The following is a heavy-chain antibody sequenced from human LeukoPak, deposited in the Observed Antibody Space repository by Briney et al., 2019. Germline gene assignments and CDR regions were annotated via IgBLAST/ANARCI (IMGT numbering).Heavy chain of an antibody. CDR2: INSDGSST. CDR3: ARGPVALGWGWFDP. V-gene: IGHV3-74*01. D-gene: IGHD2-15*01. J-gene: IGHJ5*02. Sequence: GGSLRLSCAASGFTFSSYWMHWVRQAPGKGLVWVSRINSDGSSTSYADSVKGRFTISRDNAKNTLYLQMNSLRAEDTAVYYCARGPVALGWGWFDPWGQGTLVTVSS. CDR1: GFTFSSYW.